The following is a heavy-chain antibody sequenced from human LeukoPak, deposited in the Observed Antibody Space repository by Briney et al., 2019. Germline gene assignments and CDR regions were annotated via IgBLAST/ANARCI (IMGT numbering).Heavy chain of an antibody. V-gene: IGHV3-30*18. Sequence: GGSLRLSCAASGFTFSSYGMHWVRQAPGKGLEWVAVISYDGSNKYYADSVKGRFTISRDNSKNTLYLQMNSLRAEDTAVYYCAKDYEGSKPYNWFDPWGQGTLVTVSS. D-gene: IGHD1-26*01. CDR2: ISYDGSNK. CDR1: GFTFSSYG. CDR3: AKDYEGSKPYNWFDP. J-gene: IGHJ5*02.